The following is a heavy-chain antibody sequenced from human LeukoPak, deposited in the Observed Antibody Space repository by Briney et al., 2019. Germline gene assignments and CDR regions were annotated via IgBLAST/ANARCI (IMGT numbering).Heavy chain of an antibody. CDR1: GFTFDDYA. D-gene: IGHD2-2*01. V-gene: IGHV3-9*03. CDR3: AKGYCSSTSCYPFDY. Sequence: GGSLRLSCAASGFTFDDYAMHWVRQAPGEGLGWVSGISWNSGSIGYADSVKGRFTISRDNAKNSLYLQMNSLRAEDMALYYCAKGYCSSTSCYPFDYWGQGTLVTVSS. J-gene: IGHJ4*02. CDR2: ISWNSGSI.